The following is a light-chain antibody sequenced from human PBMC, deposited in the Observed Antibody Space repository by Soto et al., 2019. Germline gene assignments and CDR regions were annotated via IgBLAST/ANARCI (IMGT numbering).Light chain of an antibody. Sequence: DIQMTQSPSSLSASVGDRVTITCRASQSISSYLNWYQQKPGKAPKLLIYAASSLQCGVPSRFSGSGSGTDFTLTISSLQPEDFATYYCQQSYSTPQFTFGPGTKVDI. CDR3: QQSYSTPQFT. CDR1: QSISSY. V-gene: IGKV1-39*01. J-gene: IGKJ3*01. CDR2: AAS.